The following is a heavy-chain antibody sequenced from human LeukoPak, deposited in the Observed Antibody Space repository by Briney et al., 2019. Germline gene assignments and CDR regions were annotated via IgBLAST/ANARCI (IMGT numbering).Heavy chain of an antibody. CDR1: GYTFSNYV. CDR3: ARDRLDSSSWSYFDY. D-gene: IGHD6-13*01. Sequence: SVKVSCKASGYTFSNYVMNWVRQAPGQGPEWMGGIIPIFGTANYAQKFQGRVTITADGSTSTAYMELSSLRSEDTAVYYCARDRLDSSSWSYFDYWGQGTLVTVSS. V-gene: IGHV1-69*13. J-gene: IGHJ4*02. CDR2: IIPIFGTA.